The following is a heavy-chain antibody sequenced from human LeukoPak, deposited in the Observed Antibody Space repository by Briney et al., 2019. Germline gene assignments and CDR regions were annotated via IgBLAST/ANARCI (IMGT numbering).Heavy chain of an antibody. Sequence: SETLSLTCAVYGGSFSGYYWSWIRQPPGKGLEWIGEINHSGSTNYNPSLKSRVTISVDTSKNQFSLKLSSVTAADTAVYYCAKEGVRDSSGSRYYGMDVWGQGTTVTVSS. CDR3: AKEGVRDSSGSRYYGMDV. CDR1: GGSFSGYY. D-gene: IGHD3-22*01. V-gene: IGHV4-34*01. J-gene: IGHJ6*02. CDR2: INHSGST.